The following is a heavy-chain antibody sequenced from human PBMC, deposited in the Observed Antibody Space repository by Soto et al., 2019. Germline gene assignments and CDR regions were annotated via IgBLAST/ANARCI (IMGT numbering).Heavy chain of an antibody. Sequence: LQQWGAGLLKPSETLSLTCGVYAGSFSGFYWTWIRQPPGQGLEWIGEINHGGSTNQNPSLKSRVTMSVDTSNNQFSLKLSSVTAADTAVYFCARGDTVTGKNVFDFWGQGTMVTVSS. CDR2: INHGGST. CDR1: AGSFSGFY. J-gene: IGHJ3*01. D-gene: IGHD2-21*02. V-gene: IGHV4-34*02. CDR3: ARGDTVTGKNVFDF.